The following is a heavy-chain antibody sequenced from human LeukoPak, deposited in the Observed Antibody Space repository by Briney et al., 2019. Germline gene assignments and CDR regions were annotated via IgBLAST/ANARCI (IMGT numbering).Heavy chain of an antibody. CDR2: MNPNSGNT. CDR3: ARSLWFGELNFDY. V-gene: IGHV1-8*03. Sequence: ASVKVSCKASGYTFTSYDINWVRQATGQGLEWMGWMNPNSGNTGYAQKFQGRVTITRNTSISTAYMELSSLRSEDTAVYYCARSLWFGELNFDYWGQGTLVTVSS. D-gene: IGHD3-10*01. CDR1: GYTFTSYD. J-gene: IGHJ4*02.